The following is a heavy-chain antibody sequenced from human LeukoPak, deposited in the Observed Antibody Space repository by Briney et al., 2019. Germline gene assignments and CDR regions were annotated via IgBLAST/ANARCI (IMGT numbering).Heavy chain of an antibody. CDR1: GFSFTYAW. CDR2: INHSGST. V-gene: IGHV4-34*01. Sequence: PGGSLRLSCAVSGFSFTYAWMSWIRQPPGKGLEWIGEINHSGSTNYNPSLKSRVTISVDTSKNQFSLKLSSVTAADTAVYYCARGQYSTSSFYNHYYMDVWGTGTTVTVSS. J-gene: IGHJ6*03. CDR3: ARGQYSTSSFYNHYYMDV. D-gene: IGHD6-6*01.